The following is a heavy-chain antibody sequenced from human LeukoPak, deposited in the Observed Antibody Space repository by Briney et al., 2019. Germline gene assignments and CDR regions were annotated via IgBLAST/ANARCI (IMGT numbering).Heavy chain of an antibody. Sequence: GGSLRLSCAASGFTFDEYAMHWVRQAPGEGLEWVSRISWVGGSTYYADSVKGRFTISRDNSKNSLYLQMNSLRAEDTALYYCARAAAGPYYYYYYGVDVWGKGTTVTVSS. CDR3: ARAAAGPYYYYYYGVDV. V-gene: IGHV3-43D*04. CDR2: ISWVGGST. J-gene: IGHJ6*04. CDR1: GFTFDEYA. D-gene: IGHD6-13*01.